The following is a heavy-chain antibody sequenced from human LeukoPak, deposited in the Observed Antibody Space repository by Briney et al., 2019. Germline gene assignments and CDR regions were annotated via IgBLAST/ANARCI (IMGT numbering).Heavy chain of an antibody. CDR1: GFTFSTYA. Sequence: PGGSLRLSCAASGFTFSTYAMHWVRQGPGKGLEYVSSISSNGDRTYYANSVKGRCTISRDNSRNTLYLQMGSLRAEDMAVYYCARGGVTVAAAGFDSWGQGTLGTVSS. J-gene: IGHJ4*02. CDR3: ARGGVTVAAAGFDS. D-gene: IGHD6-13*01. CDR2: ISSNGDRT. V-gene: IGHV3-64*01.